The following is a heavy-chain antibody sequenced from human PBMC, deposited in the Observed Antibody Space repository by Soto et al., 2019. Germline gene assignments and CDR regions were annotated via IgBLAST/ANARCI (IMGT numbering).Heavy chain of an antibody. CDR3: ARGLRYCDWLSPLYYYYCGMDV. D-gene: IGHD3-9*01. CDR2: LIPIFGTA. Sequence: QVQLVQSGAEVKKPGSSVKVSCKASGGTFSSYAISWVRQAPGQGLEWMGGLIPIFGTANYAQKFQGRVTITADEATSTAYMELSSLRSEDTAVYYCARGLRYCDWLSPLYYYYCGMDVWGQGTTVTVSS. CDR1: GGTFSSYA. V-gene: IGHV1-69*01. J-gene: IGHJ6*02.